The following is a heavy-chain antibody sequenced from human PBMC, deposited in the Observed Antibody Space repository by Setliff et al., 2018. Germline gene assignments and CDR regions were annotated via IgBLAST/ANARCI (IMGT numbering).Heavy chain of an antibody. J-gene: IGHJ6*03. CDR1: GGSISSSSYY. CDR2: IYYSGST. V-gene: IGHV4-39*02. D-gene: IGHD6-19*01. CDR3: AREQWLDPPGYYYMDV. Sequence: SETLSLTCTVSGGSISSSSYYWGWIRQPPGKGLEWIGSIYYSGSTYYNPSLKSRVTISVDTSKNQLSLKLSSVTAADTAVYYCAREQWLDPPGYYYMDVWAKGTTVTVSS.